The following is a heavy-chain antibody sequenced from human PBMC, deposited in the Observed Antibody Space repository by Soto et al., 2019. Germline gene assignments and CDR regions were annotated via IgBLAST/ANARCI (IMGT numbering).Heavy chain of an antibody. CDR3: ARTSGSYSNDY. J-gene: IGHJ4*02. CDR1: GGSISSYY. Sequence: QVQLQESGPGLVKPSETLSLTCTVSGGSISSYYWSWIRQPPGKGLEWIGYIYYSGSTNYNPSLKSRVTISVDTSKNQFSLKLSSVTAADTAAYYCARTSGSYSNDYWGQGTLVTVSS. D-gene: IGHD1-26*01. V-gene: IGHV4-59*01. CDR2: IYYSGST.